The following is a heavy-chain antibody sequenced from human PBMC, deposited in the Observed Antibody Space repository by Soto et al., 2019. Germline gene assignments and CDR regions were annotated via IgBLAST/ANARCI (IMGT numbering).Heavy chain of an antibody. V-gene: IGHV3-11*01. CDR1: GFTFSDYY. CDR2: MSNSGSSK. CDR3: ARGQRYIRGWYIDS. J-gene: IGHJ4*02. D-gene: IGHD6-19*01. Sequence: QVQLVESGGGLVKPGGSLRLSCAASGFTFSDYYMSWIRQAPGKGLEWVSYMSNSGSSKYYADSVKGRFTISRDNAKNILFLKVNTLRAEDAAVYYCARGQRYIRGWYIDSWGQGTLVIVSS.